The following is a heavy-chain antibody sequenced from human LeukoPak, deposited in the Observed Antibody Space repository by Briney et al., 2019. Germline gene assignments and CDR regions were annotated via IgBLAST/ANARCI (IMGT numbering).Heavy chain of an antibody. CDR2: IYYAGST. CDR1: GGAISSYY. D-gene: IGHD6-13*01. V-gene: IGHV4-59*08. CDR3: ARGYSSSWYYFDY. J-gene: IGHJ4*02. Sequence: PSETLSLTCTVSGGAISSYYWSWIRQPPGKGLEWIGHIYYAGSTHYNPSLKSRVTISVDTSKNQLSLKVTSVTAADTAVYYCARGYSSSWYYFDYWGQGALVTVSS.